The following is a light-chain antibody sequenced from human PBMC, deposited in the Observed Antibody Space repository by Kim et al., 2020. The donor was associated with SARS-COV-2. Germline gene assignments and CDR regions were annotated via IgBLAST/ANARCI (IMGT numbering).Light chain of an antibody. CDR2: GAS. CDR1: QGVRRN. V-gene: IGKV3-15*01. Sequence: VYPAESATLSCRASQGVRRNLAWYQQKPGQAPRLLIYGASTRASGMPARFSGSGSGTEFTLTISSLQSEDFAVYYCQQYNNWPPYTFGQGTKLEI. J-gene: IGKJ2*01. CDR3: QQYNNWPPYT.